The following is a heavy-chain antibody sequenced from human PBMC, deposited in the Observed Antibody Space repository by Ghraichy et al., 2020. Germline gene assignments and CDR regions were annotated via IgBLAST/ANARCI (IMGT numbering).Heavy chain of an antibody. Sequence: SETLSLTCNVSGGSISSSSYFWGWIRQSPGKGLEWIGSVYYSGLTYYTPSLRSRVTLSIDTSKNNFSLELRSVTAADTGLYYCARQQCLATYLMDVWGQGTTVTVSS. D-gene: IGHD6-19*01. CDR2: VYYSGLT. CDR3: ARQQCLATYLMDV. J-gene: IGHJ6*02. CDR1: GGSISSSSYF. V-gene: IGHV4-39*01.